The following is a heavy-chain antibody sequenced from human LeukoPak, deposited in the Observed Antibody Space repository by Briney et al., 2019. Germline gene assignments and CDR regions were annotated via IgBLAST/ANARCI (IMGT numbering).Heavy chain of an antibody. CDR1: GGSVSSGDNY. CDR3: AKRDIVLATGY. CDR2: IYYSGST. J-gene: IGHJ4*02. D-gene: IGHD5-12*01. V-gene: IGHV4-30-4*01. Sequence: SQTLSLTCTVSGGSVSSGDNYWTWIRQPPGKGLEWIGYIYYSGSTYYNPSLKSRVSISIDTSKNQFSLRLSSVTAADTAVYYCAKRDIVLATGYWGQGTLVTVSS.